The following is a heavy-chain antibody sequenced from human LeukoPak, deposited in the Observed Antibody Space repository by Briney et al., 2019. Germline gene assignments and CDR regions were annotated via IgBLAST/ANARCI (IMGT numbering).Heavy chain of an antibody. V-gene: IGHV3-21*01. CDR3: ARGYDYVWGSYLLAPYYFDY. CDR2: ISSSSSYI. J-gene: IGHJ4*02. D-gene: IGHD3-16*01. Sequence: GGSLRLSCAASGFTLSSYSMNWVRQAPGKGLEWVSSISSSSSYIYYADSVKGRFTISRDNAKNSLYLQMNSLRAEDTAVYYCARGYDYVWGSYLLAPYYFDYWGQGTLVTVSS. CDR1: GFTLSSYS.